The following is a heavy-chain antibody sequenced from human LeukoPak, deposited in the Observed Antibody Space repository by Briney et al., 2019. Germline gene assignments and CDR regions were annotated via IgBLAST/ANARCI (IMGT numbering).Heavy chain of an antibody. D-gene: IGHD4-17*01. J-gene: IGHJ3*02. CDR3: AREEGTVTEHDAFDI. Sequence: GRSLRLSCAASGLTFSSYAMHWVRQAPGKGLEWVAVISYDGSNKYYADSVKGRFTISRHNSKTTLYLQLNRLRAEDTAVYYWAREEGTVTEHDAFDIWGQGTMVTVSS. CDR2: ISYDGSNK. CDR1: GLTFSSYA. V-gene: IGHV3-30-3*01.